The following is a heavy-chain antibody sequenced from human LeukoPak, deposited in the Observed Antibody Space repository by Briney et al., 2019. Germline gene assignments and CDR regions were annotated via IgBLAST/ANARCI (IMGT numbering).Heavy chain of an antibody. Sequence: GGSLRLSCAASGFTVNSNYMNWVRQAPGKGLEWVSVVYSDDTTYYTDSVKGRFTISRDNAKNTLYLQMNSLRAEDTAMYYCVRAVGGNDGRTFGYWAQGTLVTVSS. CDR3: VRAVGGNDGRTFGY. V-gene: IGHV3-53*01. D-gene: IGHD3-3*01. CDR1: GFTVNSNY. CDR2: VYSDDTT. J-gene: IGHJ4*02.